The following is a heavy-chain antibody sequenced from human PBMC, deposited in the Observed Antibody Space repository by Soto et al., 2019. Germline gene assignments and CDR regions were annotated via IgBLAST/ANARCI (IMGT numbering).Heavy chain of an antibody. J-gene: IGHJ4*02. D-gene: IGHD2-21*02. CDR1: GGSFSGYY. Sequence: SETLSLTCAVYGGSFSGYYWSWIRQPPVKGLEWIGEINHSGSTNYNPSLKSRVTISVDTSKNQFSLKLSSVTAADTAVYYCARGVVTAIHFDYWGQGTLVTVSS. CDR2: INHSGST. V-gene: IGHV4-34*01. CDR3: ARGVVTAIHFDY.